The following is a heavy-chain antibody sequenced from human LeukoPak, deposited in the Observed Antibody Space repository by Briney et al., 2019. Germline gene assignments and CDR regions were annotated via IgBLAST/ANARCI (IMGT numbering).Heavy chain of an antibody. CDR3: ARSSSWSRAAEYLQH. D-gene: IGHD6-6*01. J-gene: IGHJ1*01. Sequence: GGSLRLSCAASGFTFSSYSMNWVRQAPGKGLEWVSSISSSSSYIYYADSVKGRFTISRDNAKNSLHLPMNSLRAEDTAVYYCARSSSWSRAAEYLQHWGQGTTVTVSS. CDR1: GFTFSSYS. V-gene: IGHV3-21*01. CDR2: ISSSSSYI.